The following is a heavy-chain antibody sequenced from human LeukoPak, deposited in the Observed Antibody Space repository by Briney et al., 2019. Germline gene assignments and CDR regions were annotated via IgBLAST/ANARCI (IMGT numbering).Heavy chain of an antibody. V-gene: IGHV4-59*01. Sequence: SETLSLTCTVSGGSISGYYWSWIRQPPGKGLEWIGYIYYSGSTNYNPSLKSRVTISVDTSKNQFSLKLSSVTAADTAVYYCARHLVGGTGPRGQGTLVTVSS. CDR2: IYYSGST. CDR1: GGSISGYY. CDR3: ARHLVGGTGP. J-gene: IGHJ5*02. D-gene: IGHD1-26*01.